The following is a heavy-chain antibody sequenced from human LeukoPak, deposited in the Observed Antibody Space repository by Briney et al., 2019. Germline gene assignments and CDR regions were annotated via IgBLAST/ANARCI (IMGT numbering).Heavy chain of an antibody. V-gene: IGHV1-69*04. CDR2: IIPILGIA. Sequence: SVKVSCKASGGTFSSYTISWVRQAPGQGLEWMGRIIPILGIANYAQKFQGRVTITAGKSTSTAYMELSSLRSEDTAVYYCARERYCSSTSCYRPYWGQGTLVTVSS. D-gene: IGHD2-2*02. CDR1: GGTFSSYT. CDR3: ARERYCSSTSCYRPY. J-gene: IGHJ4*02.